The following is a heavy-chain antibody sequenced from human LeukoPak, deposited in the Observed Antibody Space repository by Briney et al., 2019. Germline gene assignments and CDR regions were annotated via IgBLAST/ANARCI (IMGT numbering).Heavy chain of an antibody. D-gene: IGHD3-9*01. Sequence: GGSLRLSCAASGFTFSSYGMHWARQAPGKGLEWVAFIRYDGSNKYYADSVKGRFTISRDNSKNTLYLQMHSLRAEDTAVYYCAYELRYFDWLSTPDYWGQGTLVTVSS. CDR3: AYELRYFDWLSTPDY. CDR1: GFTFSSYG. J-gene: IGHJ4*02. CDR2: IRYDGSNK. V-gene: IGHV3-30*02.